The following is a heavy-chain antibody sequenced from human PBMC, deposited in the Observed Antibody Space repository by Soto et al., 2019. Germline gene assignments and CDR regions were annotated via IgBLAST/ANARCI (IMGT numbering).Heavy chain of an antibody. CDR1: GFTFSSYG. D-gene: IGHD3-3*01. CDR3: AKVYYDFWSGQTYYMDV. CDR2: ISYDGSDK. V-gene: IGHV3-30*18. Sequence: PGGSLRLSCAASGFTFSSYGMHWVRQAPGKGLECVAVISYDGSDKYYADSVKGRFTISRDNSKNTLYLQMNSLRAEDTAVYYCAKVYYDFWSGQTYYMDVWGKGTTVTVSS. J-gene: IGHJ6*03.